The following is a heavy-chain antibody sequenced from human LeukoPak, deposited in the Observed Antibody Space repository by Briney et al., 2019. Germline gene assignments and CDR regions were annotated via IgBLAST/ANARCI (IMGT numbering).Heavy chain of an antibody. CDR3: AREEYSSSPGGY. Sequence: PSETLSLTCTVSGGSISSGSYYWSWIRQPAGKGLEWIGRIYTSGSTNYNPSLKSRVTISVDTSKNQFSLKLSSVTAADTAVYYCAREEYSSSPGGYWGQGTLVTVSS. CDR1: GGSISSGSYY. D-gene: IGHD6-6*01. J-gene: IGHJ4*02. V-gene: IGHV4-61*02. CDR2: IYTSGST.